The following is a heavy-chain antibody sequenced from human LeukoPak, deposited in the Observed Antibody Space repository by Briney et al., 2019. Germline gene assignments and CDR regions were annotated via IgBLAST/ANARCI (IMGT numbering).Heavy chain of an antibody. V-gene: IGHV4-59*08. J-gene: IGHJ5*02. CDR1: GGSISSYY. CDR2: IYYSGST. D-gene: IGHD1-26*01. Sequence: PSETLSLTCTVSGGSISSYYWSWIRQPPGKGLEWIGYIYYSGSTNYNPSLKSRVTISVDTSKNQFSLKLSSVTAADTAVYYCARRAYSGSLNWFDPWGQGTLVTVSS. CDR3: ARRAYSGSLNWFDP.